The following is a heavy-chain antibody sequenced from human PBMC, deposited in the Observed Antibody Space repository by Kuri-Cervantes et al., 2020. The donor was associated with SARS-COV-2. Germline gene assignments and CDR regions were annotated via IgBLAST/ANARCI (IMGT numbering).Heavy chain of an antibody. V-gene: IGHV2-70*11. CDR2: IDWDDDK. Sequence: SGPTLVKPTQTLTLTCTFSGSPLNTSGMCVTWIRQPPGKALEWLARIDWDDDKYYSTSLRTRLTISKDTSKDQVVLTMTNMDPVDTATYYCARIQATTVIADYWGQGTLVTVSS. J-gene: IGHJ4*02. CDR1: GSPLNTSGMC. CDR3: ARIQATTVIADY. D-gene: IGHD4-11*01.